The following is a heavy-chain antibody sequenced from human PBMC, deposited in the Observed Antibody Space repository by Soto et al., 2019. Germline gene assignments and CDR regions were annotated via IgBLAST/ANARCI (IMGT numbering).Heavy chain of an antibody. CDR2: IIPILGIA. V-gene: IGHV1-69*02. CDR3: GRAQKLSRNWYFDL. D-gene: IGHD3-16*02. Sequence: QVQLVQSGAEVKKPGSSVKVSCKASGGTFSSYTISWVRQAPGQGLEWMGRIIPILGIAKYAQKFQGRVTTSADKSTSTAYMELGSLRTEDTAVYYCGRAQKLSRNWYFDLWGRGTLVTVSS. J-gene: IGHJ2*01. CDR1: GGTFSSYT.